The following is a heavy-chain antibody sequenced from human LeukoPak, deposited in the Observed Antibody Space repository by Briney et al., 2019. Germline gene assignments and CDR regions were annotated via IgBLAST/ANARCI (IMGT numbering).Heavy chain of an antibody. CDR3: ARVAVAGTPSFDY. J-gene: IGHJ4*02. CDR2: IYSGGST. CDR1: GFTGSSNY. Sequence: GGSLRLSCAASGFTGSSNYMSWVRQAPGKGLAWVSVIYSGGSTYYADSVKGRFTISRDNSKNTLYLQMNSLRAEDTAVYYCARVAVAGTPSFDYWGQGTLVTVSS. V-gene: IGHV3-66*01. D-gene: IGHD6-19*01.